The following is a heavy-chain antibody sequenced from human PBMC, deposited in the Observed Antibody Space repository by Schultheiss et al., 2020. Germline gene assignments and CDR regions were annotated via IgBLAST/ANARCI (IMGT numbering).Heavy chain of an antibody. CDR2: ISYDGSNK. V-gene: IGHV3-30*18. D-gene: IGHD2-21*02. Sequence: WGSLRLSCVASGFTFSSYGMHWVRQAPGKGLEWMAVISYDGSNKNYADSVKGRFTISRDNSKNTLYLQQNSLRPEDTAVYYCAKIAGPNCGGDCYSPLDYWGQGTLVTVSS. CDR3: AKIAGPNCGGDCYSPLDY. CDR1: GFTFSSYG. J-gene: IGHJ4*02.